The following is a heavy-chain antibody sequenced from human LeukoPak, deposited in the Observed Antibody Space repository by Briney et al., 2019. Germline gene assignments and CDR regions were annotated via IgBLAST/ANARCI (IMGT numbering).Heavy chain of an antibody. V-gene: IGHV3-30-3*01. CDR2: ISYDGSNK. CDR1: GFTFSSCA. CDR3: ARDKGGLYGDYD. D-gene: IGHD4-17*01. Sequence: GRSLRLSCAASGFTFSSCAMHWVRQAPGKGLEWVAVISYDGSNKYYADSVKGRLTISRDNSKNTLYLQMNSLRAEDTAVYYCARDKGGLYGDYDWGQGTLVTVSS. J-gene: IGHJ4*02.